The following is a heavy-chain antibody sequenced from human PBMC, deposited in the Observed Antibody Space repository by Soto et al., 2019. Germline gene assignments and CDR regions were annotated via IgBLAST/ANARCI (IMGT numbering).Heavy chain of an antibody. CDR2: INPSGGST. CDR1: GYTFTSYY. V-gene: IGHV1-46*01. Sequence: ASVKVSCKASGYTFTSYYMHWVRQAPGQGLEWMGIINPSGGSTSYAQKFQGRVTMTRDTSTSTVYMELSSLRSEDTAVYYCARADYDILTGYYSSHYFDYWGQGTLVTV. CDR3: ARADYDILTGYYSSHYFDY. J-gene: IGHJ4*02. D-gene: IGHD3-9*01.